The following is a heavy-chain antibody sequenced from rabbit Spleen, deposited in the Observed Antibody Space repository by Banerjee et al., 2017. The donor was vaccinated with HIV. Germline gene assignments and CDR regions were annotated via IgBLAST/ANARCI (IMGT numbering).Heavy chain of an antibody. Sequence: QSLEESGGDLVKPGASLTLTCTASGLDFSSSDWIYWVRQAPGKGLEWIGYIDPIFGITYFANWAKGRFTISKTSSTTVTLQMTSLTAADTATYFCARDSGSSFSSYGMDLWGPGTLVTVS. CDR1: GLDFSSSDW. CDR3: ARDSGSSFSSYGMDL. CDR2: IDPIFGIT. D-gene: IGHD8-1*01. J-gene: IGHJ6*01. V-gene: IGHV1S40*01.